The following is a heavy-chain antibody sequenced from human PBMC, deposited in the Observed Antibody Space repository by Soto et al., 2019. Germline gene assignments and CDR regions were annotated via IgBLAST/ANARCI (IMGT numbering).Heavy chain of an antibody. CDR1: GYSFTSYD. V-gene: IGHV1-8*01. CDR2: MNPNSGNT. J-gene: IGHJ3*02. D-gene: IGHD2-15*01. CDR3: ARYPYTSYCSDGSCSYDAFDI. Sequence: QVQMVQSGAEVKKPGASVKVSCRASGYSFTSYDVNWVRQATGQGLEWMGWMNPNSGNTAFAEKLQGRVTMPRDTPISTAYMELSGLTSEDTAVYYCARYPYTSYCSDGSCSYDAFDIWGQGTVVTVSS.